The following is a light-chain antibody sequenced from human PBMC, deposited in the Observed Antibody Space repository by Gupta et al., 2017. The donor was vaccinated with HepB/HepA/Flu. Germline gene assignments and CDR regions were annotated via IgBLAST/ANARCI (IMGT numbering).Light chain of an antibody. Sequence: DIQMTQSPSSLSASVGDRVTIPCRASQDIVNYVNWYQQKPGQAPKLLIYGASRRKRGVPSRFSGSGYGTDFTLTINSRQLEDVAVYCGQENYHTLTFGRGTXL. V-gene: IGKV1-39*01. CDR1: QDIVNY. CDR3: QENYHTLT. J-gene: IGKJ5*01. CDR2: GAS.